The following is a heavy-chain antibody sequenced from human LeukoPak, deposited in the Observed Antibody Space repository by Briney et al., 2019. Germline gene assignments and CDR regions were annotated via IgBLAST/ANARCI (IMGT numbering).Heavy chain of an antibody. D-gene: IGHD3-22*01. CDR3: ARSRPTYYYDSSGTNFDY. V-gene: IGHV4-59*08. CDR1: GGSINSYY. J-gene: IGHJ4*02. CDR2: IYYSGST. Sequence: KPSETPSLTCTVSGGSINSYYWSWIRQPPRKGLGGDGGIYYSGSTNYNPSLKSRVTISVDTSKNQFSLKLSSVTAADTAVYYCARSRPTYYYDSSGTNFDYWGQGTLVTVSS.